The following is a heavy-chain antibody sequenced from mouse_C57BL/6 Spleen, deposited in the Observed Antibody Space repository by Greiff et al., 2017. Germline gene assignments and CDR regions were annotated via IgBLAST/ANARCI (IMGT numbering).Heavy chain of an antibody. V-gene: IGHV5-15*01. Sequence: EVKLLESGGGLVQPGGSLKLSCAASGFTFSDYGMAWVRQAPRKGPEWVAFISNLAYSIYYADTVTGRFTISRENAKNTLYLEMSSLRSEDTAMYYCARHDYDVAWFAYWGQGTLVTVSA. CDR2: ISNLAYSI. J-gene: IGHJ3*01. CDR3: ARHDYDVAWFAY. D-gene: IGHD2-4*01. CDR1: GFTFSDYG.